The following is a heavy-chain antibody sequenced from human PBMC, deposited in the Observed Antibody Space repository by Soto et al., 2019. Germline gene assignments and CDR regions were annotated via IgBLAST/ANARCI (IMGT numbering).Heavy chain of an antibody. J-gene: IGHJ4*02. CDR2: ISGHNGNT. Sequence: QVQLVQSGAEVKKPGASVKVSCKASGYTFTNHGISWVRQAPGQGLEWLGWISGHNGNTKYAQRLQGRVTMTTDTSTSTAYMELRSLKSDDTAVYYCARDLYPLAYYFDYWGQGTLGTVSS. V-gene: IGHV1-18*01. CDR3: ARDLYPLAYYFDY. CDR1: GYTFTNHG.